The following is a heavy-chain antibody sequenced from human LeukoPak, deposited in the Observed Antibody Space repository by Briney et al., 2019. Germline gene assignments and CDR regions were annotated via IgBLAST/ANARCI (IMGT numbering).Heavy chain of an antibody. Sequence: GGSLRLSCAASGFTFTGHNMNWVRQAPGKGLEWVSFVSISSGTIYYADSVRGRFSISRDNAKSSLDLQMNSLRAEDTAVYYCARAMSTFGGVRNYFDSWGQGTLVTVSS. V-gene: IGHV3-48*04. CDR1: GFTFTGHN. CDR2: VSISSGTI. J-gene: IGHJ4*02. CDR3: ARAMSTFGGVRNYFDS. D-gene: IGHD3-16*01.